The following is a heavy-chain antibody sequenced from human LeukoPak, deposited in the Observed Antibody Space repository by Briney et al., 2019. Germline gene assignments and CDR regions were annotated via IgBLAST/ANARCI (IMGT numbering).Heavy chain of an antibody. CDR3: AKDGGYPRGVPFDY. J-gene: IGHJ4*02. Sequence: GGSLRLSCAASGFTFSSYGMHWVRQAPGKGLEWVAFIRYDGSNKYYADSVKGRFTISRDNSKNTLYLQMNSLRAEDTAVYYCAKDGGYPRGVPFDYWGQGTLVTVSS. CDR1: GFTFSSYG. CDR2: IRYDGSNK. V-gene: IGHV3-30*02. D-gene: IGHD5-12*01.